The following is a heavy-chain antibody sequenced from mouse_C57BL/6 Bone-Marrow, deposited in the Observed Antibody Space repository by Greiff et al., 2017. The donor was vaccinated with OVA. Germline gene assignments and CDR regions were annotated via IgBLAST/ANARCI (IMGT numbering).Heavy chain of an antibody. CDR3: ARHERSYYYGSSWAY. CDR2: ISSGGSYT. Sequence: EVQLVESGGDLVKPGGSLKLSCAASGFTFSSYGMSWVRQTPDKRLEWVATISSGGSYTYYPDSVKGRFTISRDNAKNTLYLQMSSLKSEDTAMYYCARHERSYYYGSSWAYWGQGTLVTVSA. CDR1: GFTFSSYG. V-gene: IGHV5-6*01. D-gene: IGHD1-1*01. J-gene: IGHJ3*01.